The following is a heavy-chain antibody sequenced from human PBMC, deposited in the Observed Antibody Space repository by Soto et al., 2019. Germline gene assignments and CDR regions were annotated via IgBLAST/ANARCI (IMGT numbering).Heavy chain of an antibody. D-gene: IGHD3-10*01. V-gene: IGHV1-18*01. J-gene: IGHJ4*02. CDR3: ARFYASGSYPYDY. CDR1: GYTFTTYG. CDR2: ISAYNGNT. Sequence: AASVKVSCKASGYTFTTYGISWVRQAPGQGLEWMGWISAYNGNTNYAQNLQGRVTMTTDTSTSTAYMELRSLRSDDTAVYYCARFYASGSYPYDYWGQGTLVTVSS.